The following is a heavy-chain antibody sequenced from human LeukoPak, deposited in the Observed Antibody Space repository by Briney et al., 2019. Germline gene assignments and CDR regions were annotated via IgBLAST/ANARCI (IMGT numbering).Heavy chain of an antibody. V-gene: IGHV3-23*01. CDR2: ISGSGGDT. Sequence: GGSLRLSCAASGFTFSSYALSWVRQAPGKGLELVSYISGSGGDTYYADSVKGRFTISRDNSKNTLYLQMNSLRAEDTAVYYCAKVAGYCSSTSCYPRHAFDIWGQGTMVTVSS. J-gene: IGHJ3*02. CDR1: GFTFSSYA. CDR3: AKVAGYCSSTSCYPRHAFDI. D-gene: IGHD2-2*03.